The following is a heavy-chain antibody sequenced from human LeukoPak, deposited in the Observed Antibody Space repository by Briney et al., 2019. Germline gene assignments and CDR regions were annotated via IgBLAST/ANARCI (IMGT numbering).Heavy chain of an antibody. CDR3: ARHTLYGSGSYYVYYFDY. CDR2: ISSYNGNT. D-gene: IGHD3-10*01. J-gene: IGHJ4*02. Sequence: ASVKVSCKASGGTFSSYAISWVRQSPGQGREWMGGISSYNGNTNYAQKLQGRVTMTTDTSTSAGYMELRSLRSDDTAVYYCARHTLYGSGSYYVYYFDYWGQGTLVTVSS. V-gene: IGHV1-18*01. CDR1: GGTFSSYA.